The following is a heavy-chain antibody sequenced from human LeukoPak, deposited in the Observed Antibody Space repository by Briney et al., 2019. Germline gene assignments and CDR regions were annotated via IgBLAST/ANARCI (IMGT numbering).Heavy chain of an antibody. V-gene: IGHV3-23*01. J-gene: IGHJ1*01. D-gene: IGHD3-22*01. Sequence: GGSLRLSCAASGFTFSSYAMSWVRQAPGKGLEWVSAIGGSGGSTYYADSVKGRFTISRDNAKNSLYLQMNSLRDEDTAVYYCARDSGDYYDSSGYYSYYFQHWGQGTLVTVSS. CDR1: GFTFSSYA. CDR2: IGGSGGST. CDR3: ARDSGDYYDSSGYYSYYFQH.